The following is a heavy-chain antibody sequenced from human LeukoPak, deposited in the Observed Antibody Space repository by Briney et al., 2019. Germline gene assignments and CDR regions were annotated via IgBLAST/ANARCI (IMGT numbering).Heavy chain of an antibody. V-gene: IGHV4-4*07. D-gene: IGHD2-15*01. Sequence: SETLSLTCTVSGGSISSYSWSWVRQPAGKGLEWIGRIYSSGNTNYNPSLKSRVTMSVDTSRNQFSLKLSSGTAADPAVYNCARESVGYCIGGSCPYYFDYCGQGTLVTVSS. CDR2: IYSSGNT. CDR1: GGSISSYS. J-gene: IGHJ4*02. CDR3: ARESVGYCIGGSCPYYFDY.